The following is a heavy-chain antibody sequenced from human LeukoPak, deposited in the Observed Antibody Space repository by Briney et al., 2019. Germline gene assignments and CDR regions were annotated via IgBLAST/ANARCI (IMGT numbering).Heavy chain of an antibody. Sequence: SETLSLTCTVSGGSISSYYWSWIRQPAGKGLEWIGRIYSTGSTNYNPSLKSRVTMSVDTSKNEFSLRLRSVTAADTAVYYCARQIASAGTAGFDFWGQGALVTVSS. J-gene: IGHJ4*02. CDR2: IYSTGST. V-gene: IGHV4-4*07. CDR1: GGSISSYY. D-gene: IGHD6-13*01. CDR3: ARQIASAGTAGFDF.